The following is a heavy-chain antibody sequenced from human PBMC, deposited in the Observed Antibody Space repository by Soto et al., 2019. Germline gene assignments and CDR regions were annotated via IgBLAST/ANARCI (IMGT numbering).Heavy chain of an antibody. CDR3: ARGGSYYAH. V-gene: IGHV1-2*02. Sequence: QVQLVQSGAEVKQPGASVRVSCKASGNTHTIYFIHWLRQAPGQGLEWMGWINSVSGGANYAPRFQGRVSMTRDTSSATAFMDLSGLKTDDTAVYHCARGGSYYAHWGQGTLVTVSS. CDR2: INSVSGGA. J-gene: IGHJ4*02. CDR1: GNTHTIYF. D-gene: IGHD1-26*01.